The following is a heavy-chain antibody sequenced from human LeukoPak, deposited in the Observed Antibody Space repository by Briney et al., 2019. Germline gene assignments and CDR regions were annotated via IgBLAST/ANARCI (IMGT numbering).Heavy chain of an antibody. Sequence: GGSLRLSCAASGFTFSSYAMHWVRQAPGKGLEWVAVIRYDGSNKYYADSVKGRFTISRDNSKNTLYLQMNSLRAEDTAVYYCAKLPSFGYGAEDFDYWGQGTLVTVSS. CDR2: IRYDGSNK. D-gene: IGHD4-17*01. CDR3: AKLPSFGYGAEDFDY. V-gene: IGHV3-30*02. J-gene: IGHJ4*02. CDR1: GFTFSSYA.